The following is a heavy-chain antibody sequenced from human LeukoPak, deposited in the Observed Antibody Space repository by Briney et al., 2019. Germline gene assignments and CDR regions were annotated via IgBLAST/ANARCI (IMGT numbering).Heavy chain of an antibody. CDR1: GFTFSSHY. V-gene: IGHV1-46*01. J-gene: IGHJ5*02. CDR2: INPSGDGT. Sequence: ASVKVSFKASGFTFSSHYMHWVRQAPGQGLEWMGLINPSGDGTIYEQKFQGRVTVTRDTSTSTVYMDLSSLTSEDTAVYYCARDVSGPNYWWLDPWGQGTLVTVSS. CDR3: ARDVSGPNYWWLDP. D-gene: IGHD2-8*02.